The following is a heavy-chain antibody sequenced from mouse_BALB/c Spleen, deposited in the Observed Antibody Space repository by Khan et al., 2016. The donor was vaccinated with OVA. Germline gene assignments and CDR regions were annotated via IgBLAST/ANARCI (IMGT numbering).Heavy chain of an antibody. V-gene: IGHV1-77*01. CDR2: IYPGSGSI. Sequence: QVQLKQSGPELVKPGASVKMSCKASGYSFTDYIISWVKRRTGQGLQWIGEIYPGSGSIYSNEKFKGKATLTADKSSNTAYMQLSSLTSEDSAVYFCARRDDGSSYPGFVYWGQGTLVTVSA. CDR1: GYSFTDYI. CDR3: ARRDDGSSYPGFVY. J-gene: IGHJ3*01. D-gene: IGHD1-1*01.